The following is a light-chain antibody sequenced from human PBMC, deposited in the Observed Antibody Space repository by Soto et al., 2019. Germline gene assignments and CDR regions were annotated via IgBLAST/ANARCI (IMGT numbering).Light chain of an antibody. Sequence: EIVLTQSPPTLSLSPGERATLSCRVSQSVGSNLAWYQHKPGQAPRLLIYTASTWATDSPAKSSASGSGTEFTLTISSLQSEDFAVYFCQQYNNWTPWTFGQGTKVDIK. V-gene: IGKV3-15*01. CDR3: QQYNNWTPWT. J-gene: IGKJ1*01. CDR1: QSVGSN. CDR2: TAS.